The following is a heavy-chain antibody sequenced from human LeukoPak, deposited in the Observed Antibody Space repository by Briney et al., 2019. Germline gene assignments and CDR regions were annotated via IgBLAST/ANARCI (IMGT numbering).Heavy chain of an antibody. V-gene: IGHV4-39*01. Sequence: SETLSLTCSVSGGSISSSSYHWGWIRQSPGKGLEWIGSIYYSGSAYYNPSLKSRLTISVDTSKNQFSLKLDSVTAADTAVYYCARCISMVRGVIRPPDYWGQGTLVTVSS. J-gene: IGHJ4*02. CDR2: IYYSGSA. CDR3: ARCISMVRGVIRPPDY. D-gene: IGHD3-10*01. CDR1: GGSISSSSYH.